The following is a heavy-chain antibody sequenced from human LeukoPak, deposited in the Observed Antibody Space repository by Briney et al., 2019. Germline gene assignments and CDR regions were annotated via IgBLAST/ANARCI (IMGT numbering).Heavy chain of an antibody. V-gene: IGHV3-30-3*01. J-gene: IGHJ4*02. D-gene: IGHD4-17*01. Sequence: GGSLRLSCAASGFTFSSYAMHWVRQAPGKGLEWVAVISYDGSNKYYADSVKGRFTISRDNSKNTLYLQMNSLRAEDTAVYYCARDPTSDYGDSYYFDYWGQGTLVTVSS. CDR2: ISYDGSNK. CDR3: ARDPTSDYGDSYYFDY. CDR1: GFTFSSYA.